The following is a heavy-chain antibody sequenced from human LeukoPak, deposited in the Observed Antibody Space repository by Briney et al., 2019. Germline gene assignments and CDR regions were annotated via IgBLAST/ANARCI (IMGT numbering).Heavy chain of an antibody. CDR3: ASEFNYDSSAYDRDY. Sequence: ASVKVSCKASGYTFTSYYMHWVRQAPGQGLEWMGIINPGGGSTSYAQKFQGRVTMTRDTSTSTVYMELSSLRSEDTAVYYCASEFNYDSSAYDRDYWGQGTLVTVSA. V-gene: IGHV1-46*01. CDR2: INPGGGST. J-gene: IGHJ4*02. CDR1: GYTFTSYY. D-gene: IGHD3-22*01.